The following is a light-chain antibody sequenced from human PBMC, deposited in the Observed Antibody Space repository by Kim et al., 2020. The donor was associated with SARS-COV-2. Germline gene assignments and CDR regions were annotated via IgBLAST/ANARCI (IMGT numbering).Light chain of an antibody. CDR1: SSDIGGYNY. V-gene: IGLV2-14*01. Sequence: QSALTQPASVSGSPGQSITISCIGISSDIGGYNYISWYQQHPGKAPKLIIYDVSRRPSGVSDRFSASKSGDTASLTISGLRAEDEADYYFSSYTRSKTWVFGGGTKLTVL. J-gene: IGLJ3*02. CDR2: DVS. CDR3: SSYTRSKTWV.